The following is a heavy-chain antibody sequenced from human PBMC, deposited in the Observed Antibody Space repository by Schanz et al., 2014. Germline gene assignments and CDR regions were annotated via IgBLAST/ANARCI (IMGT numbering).Heavy chain of an antibody. CDR3: ARDRRNADLDY. Sequence: QVQLVDSGGGLVKPGGSLRLSCTASGFPFSDYFMAWIRQPPGRGLEWVSYIGNGGVTIYYADSVKGRFTISRDNSKNSLYLEMNSLRAEDTALYYCARDRRNADLDYWGQGTLVTGSS. CDR2: IGNGGVTI. D-gene: IGHD1-1*01. CDR1: GFPFSDYF. J-gene: IGHJ4*02. V-gene: IGHV3-11*04.